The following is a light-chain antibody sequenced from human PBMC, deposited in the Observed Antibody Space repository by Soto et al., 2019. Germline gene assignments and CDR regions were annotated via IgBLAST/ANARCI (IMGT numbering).Light chain of an antibody. V-gene: IGLV1-44*01. CDR2: NNN. CDR3: AAWDDSLNGYV. CDR1: TCNIGGNA. Sequence: QSVLTKAPSASGTPGQVFPIACGGMTCNIGGNAGNWYHERPGTAPKLLIYNNNQRPSGVPDRFSGSKSGIAASLAIGGLQSEDEADYYCAAWDDSLNGYVFGTGTKVTVL. J-gene: IGLJ1*01.